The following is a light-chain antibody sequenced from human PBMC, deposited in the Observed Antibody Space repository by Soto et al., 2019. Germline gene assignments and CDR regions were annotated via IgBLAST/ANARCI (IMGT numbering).Light chain of an antibody. V-gene: IGKV1-39*01. CDR1: QSIASY. Sequence: DVQMTQSPSSLAAAVGDGVTSTCRASQSIASYLNWYQQKPGKAPELLIYSASDLQSGVPSRFSGSGSGTEFTLTISSLQPEDFATYYCKQSYSARTCGRGTTVDIK. J-gene: IGKJ1*01. CDR2: SAS. CDR3: KQSYSART.